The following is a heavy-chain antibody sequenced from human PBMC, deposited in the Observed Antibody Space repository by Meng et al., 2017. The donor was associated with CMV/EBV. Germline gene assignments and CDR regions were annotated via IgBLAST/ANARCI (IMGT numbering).Heavy chain of an antibody. CDR2: IYYSGST. Sequence: SETLSLTCTVSGGSISSGGYYWRWIRQPPGKGLEWIGSIYYSGSTYYNPSLKSRVTISVDTSKNQFSLKLSSVTAADTAVYYCARYPPKELELQGFDPWGQGTLVTVSS. D-gene: IGHD1-7*01. J-gene: IGHJ5*02. CDR3: ARYPPKELELQGFDP. V-gene: IGHV4-39*07. CDR1: GGSISSGGYY.